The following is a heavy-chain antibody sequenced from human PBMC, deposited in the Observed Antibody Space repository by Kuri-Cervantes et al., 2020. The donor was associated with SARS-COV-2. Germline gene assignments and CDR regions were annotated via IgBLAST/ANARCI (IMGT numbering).Heavy chain of an antibody. CDR2: ISGSGGST. Sequence: GESLKISCTTSGFTFSNYAMTWVRQAPGKGLEWVSTISGSGGSTYYADSVKGRFTLSRDNSKTTVYLQMNSLRTDDTVVYYCAKSPRDGYGNWFDPWGQGTLVTVSS. D-gene: IGHD5-18*01. CDR1: GFTFSNYA. CDR3: AKSPRDGYGNWFDP. V-gene: IGHV3-23*01. J-gene: IGHJ5*02.